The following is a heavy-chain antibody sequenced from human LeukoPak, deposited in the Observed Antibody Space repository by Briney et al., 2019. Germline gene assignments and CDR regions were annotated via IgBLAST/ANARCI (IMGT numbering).Heavy chain of an antibody. V-gene: IGHV3-53*01. CDR1: GFTVSNSF. CDR2: MYNGGAT. D-gene: IGHD1-1*01. J-gene: IGHJ3*01. CDR3: GGSDRRAFDV. Sequence: GGSLRLSCAASGFTVSNSFMTWVRQAPGKGLERVSVMYNGGATYYADSVKGRFTISRDNSKNSLYLQMNSLGVEDTAVYYGGGSDRRAFDVWGQGTVATVSS.